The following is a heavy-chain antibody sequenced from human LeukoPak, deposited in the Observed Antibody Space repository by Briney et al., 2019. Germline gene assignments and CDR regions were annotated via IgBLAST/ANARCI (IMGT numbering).Heavy chain of an antibody. CDR2: ISGGGGGT. V-gene: IGHV3-23*01. CDR1: GITLSNYA. J-gene: IGHJ4*02. CDR3: AKRGVVIRVILVGFHKEAYYFDS. Sequence: SGGSLRLSCAVSGITLSNYAMSWVRQAPGKGPEWVAGISGGGGGTHCAESVKGRFTISRDNPKNTRYLQMNKLRAGDADVYFCAKRGVVIRVILVGFHKEAYYFDSWGQGALVTVSS. D-gene: IGHD3-22*01.